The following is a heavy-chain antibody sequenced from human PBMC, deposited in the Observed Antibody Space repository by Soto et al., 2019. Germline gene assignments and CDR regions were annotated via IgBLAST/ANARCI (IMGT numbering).Heavy chain of an antibody. CDR2: IYYSGST. V-gene: IGHV4-31*03. Sequence: PSETLSLTCTVSGGSISSGGYYWSWIRQHPGKGLEWIGYIYYSGSTYYNPSLKSRVTISVDTSKNQFSLKLSSVTAADTAVYYCARDPGGSYYYYYGMDVWGQGTTVTVSS. J-gene: IGHJ6*02. CDR1: GGSISSGGYY. CDR3: ARDPGGSYYYYYGMDV.